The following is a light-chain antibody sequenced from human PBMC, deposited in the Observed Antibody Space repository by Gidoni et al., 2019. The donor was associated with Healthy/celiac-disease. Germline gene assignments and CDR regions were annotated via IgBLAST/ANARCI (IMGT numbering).Light chain of an antibody. CDR2: AAS. Sequence: AIRMTQSPSSFSASTGDRVTITCRASQGISSYLAWYQQKPGKAPKLLIYAASTWQSGVPSRVSGSGSGTDFTLTISCLQSEDFATYYCQQYYSYPRTFGPGTKVEIK. CDR1: QGISSY. V-gene: IGKV1-8*01. CDR3: QQYYSYPRT. J-gene: IGKJ3*01.